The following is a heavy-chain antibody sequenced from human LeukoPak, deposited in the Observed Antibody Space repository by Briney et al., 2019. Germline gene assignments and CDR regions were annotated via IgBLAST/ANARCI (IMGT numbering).Heavy chain of an antibody. V-gene: IGHV4-61*01. CDR3: ARDQTSGSYAIYDYYYGMDV. D-gene: IGHD1-26*01. J-gene: IGHJ6*02. CDR2: IYYSGST. CDR1: GGSISSSSYY. Sequence: SETLSLTCTVSGGSISSSSYYWGWIRQPPGKGLEWIGYIYYSGSTNYNPSLKSRVTISVDTSKNQFSLKLSSVTAADTAVYYCARDQTSGSYAIYDYYYGMDVWGQGTTVTVSS.